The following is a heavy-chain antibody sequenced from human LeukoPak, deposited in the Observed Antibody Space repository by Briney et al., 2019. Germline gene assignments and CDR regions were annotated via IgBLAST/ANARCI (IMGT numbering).Heavy chain of an antibody. CDR3: ARGQTGSFDAFDI. V-gene: IGHV1-2*04. CDR2: INPNSGGT. CDR1: GYTFTGYY. Sequence: ASVKVSCKASGYTFTGYYMHWVRQAPGQGLEWMGWINPNSGGTNYAQKFQGWVTMTRDTSISTAYMELSRLRSDDTAVYYCARGQTGSFDAFDIWGQGTMVTVSS. J-gene: IGHJ3*02. D-gene: IGHD3-9*01.